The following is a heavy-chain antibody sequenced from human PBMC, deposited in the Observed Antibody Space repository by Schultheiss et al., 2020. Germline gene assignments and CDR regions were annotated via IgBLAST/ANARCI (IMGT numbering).Heavy chain of an antibody. D-gene: IGHD4-17*01. J-gene: IGHJ6*03. Sequence: GESLKISCAASGFTFSSYGMHWVRQAPGKGLEWVAVIWYDGSNKYYADSVKGRFTISRDNSKNTLYLQMNSLRAEDTAVYYCARDYRTVTTFYYYYYMDVWGKGTTVTVSS. CDR3: ARDYRTVTTFYYYYYMDV. V-gene: IGHV3-33*01. CDR1: GFTFSSYG. CDR2: IWYDGSNK.